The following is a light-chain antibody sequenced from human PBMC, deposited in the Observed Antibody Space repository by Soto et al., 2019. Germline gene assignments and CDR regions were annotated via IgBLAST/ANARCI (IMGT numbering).Light chain of an antibody. J-gene: IGLJ2*01. CDR2: EVT. CDR1: SSDVGGYNY. CDR3: SSYAGSNNYVV. Sequence: QSALTQPPSASGSPGQSVTISCTGTSSDVGGYNYVSWYQQHPGKAPKLMIYEVTKRPSGVPHRFFGSKSGNTASLTVSGLQSEDEADYYCSSYAGSNNYVVFGGGTKPTVL. V-gene: IGLV2-8*01.